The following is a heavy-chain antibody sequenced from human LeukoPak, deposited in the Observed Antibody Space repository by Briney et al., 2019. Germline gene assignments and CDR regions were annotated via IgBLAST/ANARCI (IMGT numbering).Heavy chain of an antibody. CDR2: IYYSGST. D-gene: IGHD2-21*02. V-gene: IGHV4-31*03. J-gene: IGHJ4*02. CDR1: GGSISSGGYY. CDR3: ARARAGDYYFDY. Sequence: SQTLSLTCSVSGGSISSGGYYWSWIRQHPGKGLEWIGYIYYSGSTYYNPSLKSRVTISVDTSKNQFSLKLSSVTAADTAVYYCARARAGDYYFDYWGQGTLVTVSS.